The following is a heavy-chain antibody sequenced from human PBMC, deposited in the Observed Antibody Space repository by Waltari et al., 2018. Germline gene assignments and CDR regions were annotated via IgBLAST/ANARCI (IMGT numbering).Heavy chain of an antibody. CDR1: GGSISSSSYY. CDR2: IYYSGST. J-gene: IGHJ4*02. D-gene: IGHD3-9*01. V-gene: IGHV4-39*07. CDR3: ARRSQELRLGHFDY. Sequence: QLQLQESGPGLVKPSETLSLTCTVSGGSISSSSYYWGGIRQPPGKGLEWIGSIYYSGSTYYNPSLTSRVPISVATSKNQFSLKLSSVTAADTAVYYCARRSQELRLGHFDYWGQGTLVTVSS.